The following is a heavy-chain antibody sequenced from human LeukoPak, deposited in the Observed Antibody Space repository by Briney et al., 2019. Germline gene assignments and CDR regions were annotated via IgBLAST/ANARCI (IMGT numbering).Heavy chain of an antibody. J-gene: IGHJ4*02. V-gene: IGHV3-21*01. CDR1: GFTFSSYS. D-gene: IGHD6-6*01. Sequence: GGSLRLSCAASGFTFSSYSMNCVREAPGKGLEWVSYISSSSSYIYYADSVRGRFTISRDNAKNSLYLQMNSLRAEDTAVYYCARVIAARKEFDYWGQGTLVTVSS. CDR2: ISSSSSYI. CDR3: ARVIAARKEFDY.